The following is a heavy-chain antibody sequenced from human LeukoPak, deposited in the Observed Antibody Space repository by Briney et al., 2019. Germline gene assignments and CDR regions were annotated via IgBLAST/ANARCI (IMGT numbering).Heavy chain of an antibody. CDR2: FYHAGNS. J-gene: IGHJ4*02. Sequence: PSETLSLTCTVSGGSITSHFWSWIRQPPGEGLEWIGNFYHAGNSNLNPSLKSRVSMSIDTSKNQFSLKLSSVTAADTAVYYCARIGGYSRAYWGQGTLVTVSS. D-gene: IGHD2-21*01. V-gene: IGHV4-59*08. CDR3: ARIGGYSRAY. CDR1: GGSITSHF.